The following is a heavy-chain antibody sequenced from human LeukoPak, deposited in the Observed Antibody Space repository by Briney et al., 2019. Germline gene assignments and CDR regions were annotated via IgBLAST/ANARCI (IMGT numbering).Heavy chain of an antibody. Sequence: GGSLRLSCAASGFTLSRYSMNWVRQAPGKGLEWVSSISSGSSYIYYAGSVKGRFTISRDNAKNSLYLQMNSLRAEDTAIYYCAKNGDRGAYCSGGSCYPYYYYNMDVWGKGTTVTISS. D-gene: IGHD2-15*01. CDR1: GFTLSRYS. CDR3: AKNGDRGAYCSGGSCYPYYYYNMDV. J-gene: IGHJ6*03. V-gene: IGHV3-21*04. CDR2: ISSGSSYI.